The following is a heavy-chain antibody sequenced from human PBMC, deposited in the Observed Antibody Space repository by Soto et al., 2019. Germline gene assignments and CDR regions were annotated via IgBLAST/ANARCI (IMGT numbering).Heavy chain of an antibody. D-gene: IGHD1-26*01. CDR1: GSTFSSYG. CDR2: ISGTGLSK. V-gene: IGHV3-23*01. J-gene: IGHJ4*02. CDR3: AKALVGEVGATDY. Sequence: GSLRLSCAASGSTFSSYGMSWVRQAPGKGLEWVATISGTGLSKYYADSMKSRFIISRDNSRNTLYLQMNSLGAEDAALYYCAKALVGEVGATDYWGQGTLVTVSS.